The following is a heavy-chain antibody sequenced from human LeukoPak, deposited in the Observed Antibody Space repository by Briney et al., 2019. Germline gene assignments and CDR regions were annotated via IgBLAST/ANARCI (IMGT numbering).Heavy chain of an antibody. V-gene: IGHV4-59*08. J-gene: IGHJ2*01. CDR2: IYYSGST. CDR3: ASTNTAMVPWYFDL. Sequence: PSETLSLTCTVSGGSISSYYWSWIRQPPGKGLEWIGYIYYSGSTNYNPSLKSRVTISVDTSKNQFSLKLSSVTAADTAVYYCASTNTAMVPWYFDLWGRGTLVTVSS. CDR1: GGSISSYY. D-gene: IGHD5-18*01.